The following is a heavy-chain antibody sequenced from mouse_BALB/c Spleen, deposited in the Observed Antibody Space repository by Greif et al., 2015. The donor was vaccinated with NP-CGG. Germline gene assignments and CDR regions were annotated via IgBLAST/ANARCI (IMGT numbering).Heavy chain of an antibody. CDR2: IYPYNGGT. Sequence: VQLQQSGPELVKPGASVKISCKASGYTFTDYNMHWVKQSHGKSLEWIGYIYPYNGGTGHNQKFKSKATLTVDNSSSTAYMELRSLTSEDSAVYYCAGGYHFDYWGQGTTLTVSS. J-gene: IGHJ2*01. D-gene: IGHD2-14*01. V-gene: IGHV1S29*02. CDR1: GYTFTDYN. CDR3: AGGYHFDY.